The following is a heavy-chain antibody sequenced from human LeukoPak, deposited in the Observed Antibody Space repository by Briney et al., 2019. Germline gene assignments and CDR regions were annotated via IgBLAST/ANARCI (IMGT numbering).Heavy chain of an antibody. D-gene: IGHD1-14*01. CDR1: GFTVSSNY. CDR3: ARDGGTPYYYYGMDV. CDR2: IYSGGST. V-gene: IGHV3-53*01. Sequence: GGSLRLSCAASGFTVSSNYMSWVRQAPGKGLEWVSVIYSGGSTYYADSVKGRFTISRDNSKNTLYLQMNSLRAEDTAVYYCARDGGTPYYYYGMDVWGQGSTVTVSS. J-gene: IGHJ6*02.